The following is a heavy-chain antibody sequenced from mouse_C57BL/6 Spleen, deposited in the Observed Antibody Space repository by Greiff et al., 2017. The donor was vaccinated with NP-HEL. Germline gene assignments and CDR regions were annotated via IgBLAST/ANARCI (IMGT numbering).Heavy chain of an antibody. D-gene: IGHD2-2*01. CDR3: AREVTTDYAMDY. Sequence: VQLQQSGAELVKPGASVKISCKASGYAFSSYWMNWVKQRPGKGLEWIGQIYPGDGDTNYNGKFKGKATLTADKSSSTAYMQLSSLTSEDSAVYFCAREVTTDYAMDYWGQGTSVTVSS. V-gene: IGHV1-80*01. CDR2: IYPGDGDT. CDR1: GYAFSSYW. J-gene: IGHJ4*01.